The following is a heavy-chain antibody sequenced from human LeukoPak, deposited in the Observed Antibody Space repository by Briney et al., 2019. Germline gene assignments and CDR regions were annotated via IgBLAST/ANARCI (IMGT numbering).Heavy chain of an antibody. CDR1: GGTFSSYA. J-gene: IGHJ6*03. V-gene: IGHV1-69*04. CDR3: ARVPISRDWGRSYYYMDV. D-gene: IGHD3/OR15-3a*01. Sequence: ASVKVSCKASGGTFSSYAISWVRQAPGQGLEWMGRIIPILGIANYAQKFQGRVTITADKSTSTAYMELSSLRSEDTAVYYCARVPISRDWGRSYYYMDVWGKGTTVTVSS. CDR2: IIPILGIA.